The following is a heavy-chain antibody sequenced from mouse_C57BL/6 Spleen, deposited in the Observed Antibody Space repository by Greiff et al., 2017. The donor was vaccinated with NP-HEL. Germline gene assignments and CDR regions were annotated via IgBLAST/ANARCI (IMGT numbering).Heavy chain of an antibody. V-gene: IGHV1-69*01. CDR1: GYTFTSYW. D-gene: IGHD1-1*01. CDR3: ARGARYGSSYDWYFDV. J-gene: IGHJ1*03. CDR2: IDPSDSYT. Sequence: QVQLQQPGAELVMPGASVKLSCKASGYTFTSYWMHWVKQRPGQGLEWIGEIDPSDSYTNYNQKFKGKSTLTVDKSSSTAYMQLSSLTSEDSAVYYCARGARYGSSYDWYFDVWGTGTTVTVSS.